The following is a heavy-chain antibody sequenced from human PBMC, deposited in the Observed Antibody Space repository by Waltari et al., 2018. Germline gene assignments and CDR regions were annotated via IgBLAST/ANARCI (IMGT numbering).Heavy chain of an antibody. CDR3: ARGRLRDFDVDYQFYYAMDV. Sequence: QVQLQESGPGLVKPSKTLSLTCTVSVGSITNSHWSWLRQPPGKGLEWIGFIYYSGNTNYSPSLRSRVTISIDTSKSQFSLKLTSVTAADTAVYYCARGRLRDFDVDYQFYYAMDVWGQGTTVAVSS. V-gene: IGHV4-59*13. J-gene: IGHJ6*02. D-gene: IGHD3-9*01. CDR1: VGSITNSH. CDR2: IYYSGNT.